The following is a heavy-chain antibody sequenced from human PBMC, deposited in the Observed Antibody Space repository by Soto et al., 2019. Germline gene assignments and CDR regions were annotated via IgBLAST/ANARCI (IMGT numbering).Heavy chain of an antibody. D-gene: IGHD3-3*01. CDR1: GYTFTGYY. CDR2: INPNSGGT. Sequence: ASVKVSCKASGYTFTGYYMHWVRQAPGQGLEWMGWINPNSGGTNYAQKFQGWVTMTRDTSISTAYMELSRLRSDDTAVYYCARGPYITIFGVVNHDAFDIWGQGTMVTVSS. V-gene: IGHV1-2*04. J-gene: IGHJ3*02. CDR3: ARGPYITIFGVVNHDAFDI.